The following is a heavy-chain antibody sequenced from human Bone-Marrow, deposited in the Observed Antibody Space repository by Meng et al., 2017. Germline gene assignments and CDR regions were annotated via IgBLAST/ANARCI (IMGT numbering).Heavy chain of an antibody. J-gene: IGHJ5*02. CDR2: IIPIFGTA. CDR1: GYTFTSNG. D-gene: IGHD4-23*01. V-gene: IGHV1-69*13. Sequence: VRLGQVWSEWKKPVASVKVSCKASGYTFTSNGISWVRQAPGQGLEWMGWIIPIFGTANYAQKFQGRVTITADESTSTAYMELSSLRSEDTAVYYCARVEYGGKNPNWFDPWGQGTLVTVSS. CDR3: ARVEYGGKNPNWFDP.